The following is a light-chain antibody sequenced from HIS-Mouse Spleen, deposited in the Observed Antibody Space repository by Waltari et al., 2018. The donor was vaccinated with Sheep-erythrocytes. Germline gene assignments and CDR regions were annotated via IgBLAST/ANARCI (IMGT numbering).Light chain of an antibody. CDR1: SSDVGGYNY. CDR2: DVS. V-gene: IGLV2-11*01. Sequence: QSALTQPRSVSGSPGQSVTISCTGTSSDVGGYNYVSWYQQHPGKAPKLMIYDVSKRPSGVPDRFSGSKSGNMASLTISWLQAEDEADYYCCSYAGSYTYVFGTGTKVTVL. J-gene: IGLJ1*01. CDR3: CSYAGSYTYV.